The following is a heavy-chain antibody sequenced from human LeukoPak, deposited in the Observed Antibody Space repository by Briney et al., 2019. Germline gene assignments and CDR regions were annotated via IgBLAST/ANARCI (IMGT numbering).Heavy chain of an antibody. D-gene: IGHD1-26*01. J-gene: IGHJ4*02. CDR2: INPSGGST. CDR1: GYTFTSYY. Sequence: ASVKVSCKASGYTFTSYYVHWVRQAPGQGLEWMGIINPSGGSTSYAQKFQGRVTMTRDTSTSTVYMELSSLRSEDTAVYYCARGPYSGSYPNGIDYWGQGTLVTVSS. V-gene: IGHV1-46*01. CDR3: ARGPYSGSYPNGIDY.